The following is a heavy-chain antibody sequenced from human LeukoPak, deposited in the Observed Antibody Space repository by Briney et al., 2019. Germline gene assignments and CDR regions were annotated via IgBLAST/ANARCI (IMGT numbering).Heavy chain of an antibody. Sequence: GASVTVSCKASGGTFSSYAISWVRQAPGQGLEWMGGIIPIFGTANYAQKFQSRGTITTDESTNTAYMELSSLRSEDTAVYYCAKGGHTAMAPYNWFDPWGQGTLVTVSS. V-gene: IGHV1-69*05. CDR2: IIPIFGTA. CDR1: GGTFSSYA. J-gene: IGHJ5*02. CDR3: AKGGHTAMAPYNWFDP. D-gene: IGHD5-18*01.